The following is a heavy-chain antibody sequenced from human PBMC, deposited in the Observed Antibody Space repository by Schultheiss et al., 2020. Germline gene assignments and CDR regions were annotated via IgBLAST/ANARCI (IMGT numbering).Heavy chain of an antibody. J-gene: IGHJ4*02. CDR1: GFSLSTSGMC. Sequence: SGPTLVKPTQTLTLTCTFSGFSLSTSGMCVSWIRQPPGKALEWLALIDWDDDKYYSTSLKSRLTITKDTSKNQVVLTMTNMDPVDTATYYCAHRRRGGNSGGYFDYWGQGTLVTVSS. D-gene: IGHD4-23*01. V-gene: IGHV2-70*12. CDR3: AHRRRGGNSGGYFDY. CDR2: IDWDDDK.